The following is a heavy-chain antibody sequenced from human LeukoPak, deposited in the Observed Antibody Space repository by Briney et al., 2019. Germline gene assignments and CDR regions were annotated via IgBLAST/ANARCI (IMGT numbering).Heavy chain of an antibody. CDR1: GGSFSGYY. Sequence: SETLSLTCAVYGGSFSGYYGSWIRQPPGKGLEWIWEINHSGSTNYNPSIKCRVTISVDTSKNQFSLTMSSVTAADTAVYYCARAYSSSWYYYYGMDVWGQGTTVTVSS. CDR2: INHSGST. J-gene: IGHJ6*02. V-gene: IGHV4-34*01. D-gene: IGHD6-13*01. CDR3: ARAYSSSWYYYYGMDV.